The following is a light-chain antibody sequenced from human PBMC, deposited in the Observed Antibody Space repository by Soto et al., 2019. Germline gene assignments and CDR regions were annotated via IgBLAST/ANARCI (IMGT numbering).Light chain of an antibody. CDR1: SSDVGTYNY. CDR3: RAYTSSLTLYV. CDR2: EVS. V-gene: IGLV2-14*01. J-gene: IGLJ1*01. Sequence: QCMLTQPASVSGSPGQSITISCTGTSSDVGTYNYVSWYQQHSGKAPKLMIYEVSNRPSGVSNRFSGSKSGNTASLTISGLQADDEADYYCRAYTSSLTLYVFGSGTKVTVL.